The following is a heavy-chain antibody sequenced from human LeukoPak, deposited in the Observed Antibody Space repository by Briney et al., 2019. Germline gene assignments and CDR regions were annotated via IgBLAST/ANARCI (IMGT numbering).Heavy chain of an antibody. CDR1: GDSISSSRFY. CDR3: ARRDVGATIDY. CDR2: ILYTGRT. Sequence: SETLSLTCTVSGDSISSSRFYWAWIRQPPGKGLEWIGSILYTGRTFYNPSLKSRVTISVDTSKNQFSLMLGSVTASDTAVYYCARRDVGATIDYWGQGTLVTVSS. J-gene: IGHJ4*02. V-gene: IGHV4-39*01. D-gene: IGHD1-26*01.